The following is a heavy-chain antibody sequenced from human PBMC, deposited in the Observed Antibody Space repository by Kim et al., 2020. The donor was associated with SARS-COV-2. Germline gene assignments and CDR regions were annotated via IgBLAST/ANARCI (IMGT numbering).Heavy chain of an antibody. V-gene: IGHV3-48*02. D-gene: IGHD3-9*01. CDR3: ARGGADWSIWFDP. CDR2: ISGTTNLI. Sequence: GGSLRLFCAASGFTFSSYAMNWVRQAPGKGLEWVSSISGTTNLIHYADSVKGRFTISRDNAKNSLYLQMNSLTDEDTAVYYCARGGADWSIWFDPWGQGT. J-gene: IGHJ5*02. CDR1: GFTFSSYA.